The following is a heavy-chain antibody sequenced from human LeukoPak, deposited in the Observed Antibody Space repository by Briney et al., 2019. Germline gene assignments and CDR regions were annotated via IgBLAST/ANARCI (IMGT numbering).Heavy chain of an antibody. Sequence: ASVKVSCKASGYTFTGYYMHWVRQAPGQGLEWMGRINPNGGGTNYAQKFQGRVTMTRDTSISTAYMELSRLRSDDTAVYYCLIGCSGGSCYEQPDYWGQGTLVTVSS. J-gene: IGHJ4*02. D-gene: IGHD2-15*01. CDR1: GYTFTGYY. CDR3: LIGCSGGSCYEQPDY. V-gene: IGHV1-2*06. CDR2: INPNGGGT.